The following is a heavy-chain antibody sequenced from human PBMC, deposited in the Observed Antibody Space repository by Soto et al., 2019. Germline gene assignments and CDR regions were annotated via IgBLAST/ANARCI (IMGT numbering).Heavy chain of an antibody. J-gene: IGHJ4*02. V-gene: IGHV4-59*01. CDR2: IYFTGST. CDR3: ARAISSSLPGYFDH. CDR1: GDSISTFY. Sequence: SEPLSLTCSVSGDSISTFYWSWIRQPPGKGLEWIGYIYFTGSTDYNPSLKSRVTISVDTSKNQFSLRLSSVTAADTATYYCARAISSSLPGYFDHWGQGTLVIVSS.